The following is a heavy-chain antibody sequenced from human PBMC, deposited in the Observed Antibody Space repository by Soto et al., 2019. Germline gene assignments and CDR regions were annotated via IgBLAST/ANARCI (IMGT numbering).Heavy chain of an antibody. V-gene: IGHV3-33*01. D-gene: IGHD6-19*01. CDR2: IWYDGSNK. Sequence: GGSLRLSCAASGFTFSSYGMHWVRQAPGKGLEWVAVIWYDGSNKYYADSVKGRFTISRDNSKNTLYLQMNSLRAEDTAVYYCARGRRGSSGWYYYYYGMDVWGQGTTVTVSS. CDR3: ARGRRGSSGWYYYYYGMDV. CDR1: GFTFSSYG. J-gene: IGHJ6*02.